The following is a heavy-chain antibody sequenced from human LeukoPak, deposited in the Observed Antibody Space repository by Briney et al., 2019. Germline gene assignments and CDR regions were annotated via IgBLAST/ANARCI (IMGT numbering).Heavy chain of an antibody. D-gene: IGHD3-3*01. V-gene: IGHV3-30*18. CDR3: AKVGRYDLWSGTKKEARDNWFDP. CDR1: GFTFSSYG. CDR2: ISYDGSNK. Sequence: GGSLRLSCAASGFTFSSYGMHWVRQAPGKGLEWVAVISYDGSNKYYADSVKGRFTISRDNSKNTLYLQMNSLRAEDTAVYYCAKVGRYDLWSGTKKEARDNWFDPWGQGTLVTVSS. J-gene: IGHJ5*02.